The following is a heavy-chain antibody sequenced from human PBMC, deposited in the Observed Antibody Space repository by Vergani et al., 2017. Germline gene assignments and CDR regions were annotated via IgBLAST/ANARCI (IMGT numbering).Heavy chain of an antibody. CDR2: IRYDGSNK. CDR1: GFTFSSYA. D-gene: IGHD2-15*01. CDR3: AKVPGYCSGGSCLEDY. V-gene: IGHV3-30*01. J-gene: IGHJ4*02. Sequence: VQLVESGGGLVQPGRSLRLSCAASGFTFSSYAMHWVRQAPGKGLEWVAVIRYDGSNKYYADSVKGRFTISIDNSKNTLYLQMNSRRAEDTAVYYCAKVPGYCSGGSCLEDYWGQGTLVTVSS.